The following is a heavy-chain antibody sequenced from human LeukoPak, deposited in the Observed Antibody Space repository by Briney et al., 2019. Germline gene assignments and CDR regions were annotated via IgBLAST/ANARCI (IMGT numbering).Heavy chain of an antibody. D-gene: IGHD2-2*01. Sequence: ASVKVSCKASGYTFTSYYIHCVRQAPGQGLEWMGIINPSVGSTSYAQKFQGRVTMTRNTSIRTAYMELSSLRSEDTAVYYCARAPSRGYCSSSSCYVGYWGQGTLVTVSS. CDR2: INPSVGST. CDR3: ARAPSRGYCSSSSCYVGY. J-gene: IGHJ4*02. CDR1: GYTFTSYY. V-gene: IGHV1-46*01.